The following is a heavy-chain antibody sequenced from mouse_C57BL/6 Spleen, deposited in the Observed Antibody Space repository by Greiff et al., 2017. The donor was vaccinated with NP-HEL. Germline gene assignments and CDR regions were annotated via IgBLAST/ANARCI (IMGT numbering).Heavy chain of an antibody. CDR3: ARKDGSPWYFDV. V-gene: IGHV1-80*01. Sequence: VQLMESGAELVKPGASVKISCKASGYAFSSYWMNWVKQRPGKGLEWIGQIYPGDGDTNYNGKFKGKATLTADKSSSTAYMQLSSLTSEDSAVYFCARKDGSPWYFDVWGTGTTVTVSS. CDR1: GYAFSSYW. CDR2: IYPGDGDT. J-gene: IGHJ1*03. D-gene: IGHD1-1*02.